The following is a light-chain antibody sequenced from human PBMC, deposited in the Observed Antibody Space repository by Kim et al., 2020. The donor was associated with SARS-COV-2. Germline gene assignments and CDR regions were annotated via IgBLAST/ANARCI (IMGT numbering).Light chain of an antibody. CDR3: QQRSNWHRT. CDR2: DAS. CDR1: PSVSSY. Sequence: LSPGEDPTLACRASPSVSSYLAWYQQKPGQAPRLLIYDASNRATGIPARFSGSGSGTDFTLTISSLEPEDFAVYYCQQRSNWHRTFGQGTKLEI. V-gene: IGKV3-11*01. J-gene: IGKJ2*01.